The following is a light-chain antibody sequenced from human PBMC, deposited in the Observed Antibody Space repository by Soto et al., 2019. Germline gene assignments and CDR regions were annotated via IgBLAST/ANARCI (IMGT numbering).Light chain of an antibody. V-gene: IGKV1-39*01. CDR2: AAS. CDR3: QQSYSTPPT. Sequence: DIQMTQSPSSLPAYLDNKIPLTSRASQSISSYLNWYQQKPGKAPKLLIYAASSLQSGGPSRFSGSGSGTDFTLTISSLQPEELATYYCQQSYSTPPTFGQGTKVDIK. CDR1: QSISSY. J-gene: IGKJ1*01.